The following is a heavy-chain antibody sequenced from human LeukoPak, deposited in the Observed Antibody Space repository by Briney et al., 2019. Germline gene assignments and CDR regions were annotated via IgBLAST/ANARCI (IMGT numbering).Heavy chain of an antibody. D-gene: IGHD6-13*01. CDR3: AGGGGAAAGLDFDY. CDR2: IRYDGSNK. J-gene: IGHJ4*02. V-gene: IGHV3-30*02. Sequence: QPGGSLRLSCAASGFTFSSYGMHWVRQAPGKGLEWVAFIRYDGSNKYYADSVKGRFTISRDNSKNTLYLQMNSLRAEDTAVYYCAGGGGAAAGLDFDYWGQGTLVTVSS. CDR1: GFTFSSYG.